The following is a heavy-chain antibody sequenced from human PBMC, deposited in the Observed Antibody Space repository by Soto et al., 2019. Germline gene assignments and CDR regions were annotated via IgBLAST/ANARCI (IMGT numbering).Heavy chain of an antibody. J-gene: IGHJ6*02. V-gene: IGHV1-69*05. CDR3: ARALAAAGYYYYYGMDV. CDR2: IIPIFGTA. D-gene: IGHD6-13*01. CDR1: GGTFSSYA. Sequence: ASVKVSCKASGGTFSSYAISWVRQAPGQGLEWMGGIIPIFGTANYAQKLQGRVTMTTDTSTSTAYMELRSLRSDDTAVYYCARALAAAGYYYYYGMDVWGQGTTVTVSS.